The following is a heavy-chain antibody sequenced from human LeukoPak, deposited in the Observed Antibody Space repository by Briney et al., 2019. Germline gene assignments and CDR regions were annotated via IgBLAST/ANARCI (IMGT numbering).Heavy chain of an antibody. CDR3: ARATYSGYDWDFDY. D-gene: IGHD5-12*01. V-gene: IGHV4-61*02. J-gene: IGHJ4*02. CDR2: IYTSGST. CDR1: GGSISSGGYY. Sequence: SETLSLTCTVSGGSISSGGYYWSWIRQPAGKGLEWIGRIYTSGSTNYNPSLKSRVTMSVDTSKNQFSLKLSSVTAADTAVYYCARATYSGYDWDFDYWGQGTLVTVSS.